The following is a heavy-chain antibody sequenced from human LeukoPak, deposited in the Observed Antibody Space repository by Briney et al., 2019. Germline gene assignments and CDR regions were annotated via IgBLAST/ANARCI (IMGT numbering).Heavy chain of an antibody. CDR2: ISPSGDIT. Sequence: GGSLRLSCAASGFHFSAHGMNWIRQAPGKGLEWVSGISPSGDITYYADSVMGRFTISRDNSKNTLYLQMNSLRAEDTAVYYCAKDPTDFDSSGQTYFDYWGQGSLVTVSS. V-gene: IGHV3-23*01. CDR3: AKDPTDFDSSGQTYFDY. D-gene: IGHD3-22*01. J-gene: IGHJ4*02. CDR1: GFHFSAHG.